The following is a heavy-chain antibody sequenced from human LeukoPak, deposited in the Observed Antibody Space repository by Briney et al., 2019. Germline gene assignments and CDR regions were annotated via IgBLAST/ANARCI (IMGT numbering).Heavy chain of an antibody. J-gene: IGHJ3*02. CDR2: ISSSSSTT. D-gene: IGHD2-2*01. V-gene: IGHV3-48*01. CDR1: GFTFNIYS. Sequence: GGSLRLSCAASGFTFNIYSMNWVRQAPGKGLDWVSYISSSSSTTYYADSVKGRFTISRDNAKNSLYLQMNSLRAEDTAVYYCARGSAIVVVPAAIHFDIWGQGTMVTVSS. CDR3: ARGSAIVVVPAAIHFDI.